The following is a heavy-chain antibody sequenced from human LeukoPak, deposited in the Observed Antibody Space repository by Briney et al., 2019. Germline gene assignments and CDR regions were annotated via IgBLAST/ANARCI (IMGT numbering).Heavy chain of an antibody. J-gene: IGHJ1*01. CDR1: GYTLTELS. CDR2: FDPEDGET. CDR3: ARGPTYDYNQH. Sequence: GASVKVSCKVSGYTLTELSMHWVRQAPGKGLEWMGGFDPEDGETIYAQKFQGRVTITADESTSTAYMELSSLRSEDTAVYYCARGPTYDYNQHWGQGTLVTVSS. D-gene: IGHD4/OR15-4a*01. V-gene: IGHV1-24*01.